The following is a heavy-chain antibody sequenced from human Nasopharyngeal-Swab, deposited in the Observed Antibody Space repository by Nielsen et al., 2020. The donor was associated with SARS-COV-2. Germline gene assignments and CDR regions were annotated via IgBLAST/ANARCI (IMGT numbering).Heavy chain of an antibody. Sequence: GESLKISCKGSGYNFTSYWSGWVRQMPGKGLEWMGIIYPGDSDTRYSPSFQGQVTISADKSISTAYLQWSSLKASDTAMYYCARTVYSGSYYQNDAFDIWGQGTMVTVSS. V-gene: IGHV5-51*01. CDR3: ARTVYSGSYYQNDAFDI. CDR1: GYNFTSYW. D-gene: IGHD1-26*01. CDR2: IYPGDSDT. J-gene: IGHJ3*02.